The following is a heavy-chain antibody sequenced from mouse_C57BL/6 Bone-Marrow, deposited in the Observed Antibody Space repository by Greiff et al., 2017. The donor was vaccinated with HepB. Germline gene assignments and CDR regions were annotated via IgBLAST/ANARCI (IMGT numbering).Heavy chain of an antibody. CDR1: GYTFTDYE. J-gene: IGHJ2*01. Sequence: VQLVESGAELVRPGASVTLSCKASGYTFTDYEMHWVKQTPVHGLEWIGAIDPETGGTAYNQKFKGKAILTADKSSSIAYMELRSLTSEDSAVYYCTREGWRDFDYWGQGTTLTVSS. V-gene: IGHV1-15*01. CDR2: IDPETGGT. CDR3: TREGWRDFDY. D-gene: IGHD3-3*01.